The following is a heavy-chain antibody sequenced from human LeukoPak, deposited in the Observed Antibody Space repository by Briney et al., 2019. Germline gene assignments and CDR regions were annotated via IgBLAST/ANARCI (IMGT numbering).Heavy chain of an antibody. V-gene: IGHV3-23*01. D-gene: IGHD3-16*02. Sequence: PGGSLRLSCAASGFTFSSSAMSWVRQAPGKGLEWVTSMSSSGGSTYYADSVKGRFTISRDNSKNTLYLQMNSLRAEDTAVYYWAKWGLSRFDYWGQGTLVTVSS. CDR2: MSSSGGST. CDR3: AKWGLSRFDY. CDR1: GFTFSSSA. J-gene: IGHJ4*02.